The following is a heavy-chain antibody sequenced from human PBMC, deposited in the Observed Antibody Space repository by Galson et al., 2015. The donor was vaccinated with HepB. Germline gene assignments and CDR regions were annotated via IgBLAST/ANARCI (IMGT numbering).Heavy chain of an antibody. Sequence: SLRLSCAASGFTVGDYAMSWVRQAPGKGLEWVGFIRSKAYGGTTEYAAAVKGRFTISRDDSKSIAYLQMNSLKTEDTAVYYCSRDPKTLSSSWLYYFDYWGQGTLVTVSS. CDR2: IRSKAYGGTT. D-gene: IGHD6-13*01. CDR1: GFTVGDYA. V-gene: IGHV3-49*04. CDR3: SRDPKTLSSSWLYYFDY. J-gene: IGHJ4*02.